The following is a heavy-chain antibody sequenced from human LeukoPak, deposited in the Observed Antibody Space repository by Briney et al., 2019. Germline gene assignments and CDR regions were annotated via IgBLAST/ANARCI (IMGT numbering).Heavy chain of an antibody. D-gene: IGHD3-10*01. J-gene: IGHJ5*02. CDR2: INPNSGGT. CDR1: GYTFTGYY. CDR3: ALIGDHAWFDP. V-gene: IGHV1-2*02. Sequence: ASVKVSCKASGYTFTGYYIFWVRRAPGQGLEWMGWINPNSGGTNYAQEFQGRVTMTRDTSITTAYMELSTLRSDDTAVYYCALIGDHAWFDPWGQGTLVTVSS.